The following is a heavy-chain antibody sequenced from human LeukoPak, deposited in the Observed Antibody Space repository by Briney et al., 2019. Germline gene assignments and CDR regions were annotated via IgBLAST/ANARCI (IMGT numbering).Heavy chain of an antibody. J-gene: IGHJ4*02. D-gene: IGHD6-13*01. Sequence: SETLSLXCTVSGGSISSSSYYWGWIRQPPGKGLEWIGNIYYSGSTYYNPSLKSRVTISADTSKNQFSLRLSSVTAADTAVYYCARLAAAAMYYFDYWGQGTLVTVSS. CDR3: ARLAAAAMYYFDY. CDR2: IYYSGST. V-gene: IGHV4-39*01. CDR1: GGSISSSSYY.